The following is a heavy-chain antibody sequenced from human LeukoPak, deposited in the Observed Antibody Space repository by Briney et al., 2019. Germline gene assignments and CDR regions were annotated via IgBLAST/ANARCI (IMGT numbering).Heavy chain of an antibody. J-gene: IGHJ3*02. CDR3: AKYAYNWNAPDGFDM. V-gene: IGHV3-30*18. CDR2: ISSDGSRK. Sequence: GSLRLSCRASRFSFSDYDMHWVRQAPGKGLEWVAVISSDGSRKHYGDSVKGRFTISRDNSESTLFLQMNSLRTDDTSVHFCAKYAYNWNAPDGFDMWGQGTMVIVSS. D-gene: IGHD1-1*01. CDR1: RFSFSDYD.